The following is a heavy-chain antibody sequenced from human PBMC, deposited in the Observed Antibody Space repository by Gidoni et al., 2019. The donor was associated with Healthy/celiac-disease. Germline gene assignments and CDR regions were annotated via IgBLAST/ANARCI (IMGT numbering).Heavy chain of an antibody. CDR3: ARDCPYSGAWYFDY. Sequence: QVQLQESGPGLVKPSQTLSLTCTVSGGSISRVSYYWSWLRPPAGKGREWIGRIYNSASTNSNPSIKSRVTISVDTSQSQFSLKLGSVAAADTAVYYCARDCPYSGAWYFDYWGQGTLVTVSS. D-gene: IGHD2-15*01. J-gene: IGHJ4*02. CDR1: GGSISRVSYY. V-gene: IGHV4-61*02. CDR2: IYNSAST.